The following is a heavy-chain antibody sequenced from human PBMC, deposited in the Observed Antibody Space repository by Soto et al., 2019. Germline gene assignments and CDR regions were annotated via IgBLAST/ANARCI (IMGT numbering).Heavy chain of an antibody. CDR2: ISSDGNNK. CDR3: ATWTLPLSWNWRQRAAGKFDY. CDR1: EFSFNNYA. J-gene: IGHJ4*02. Sequence: QVHLVESGGGVVRPGTSLRVSCSASEFSFNNYAVHWVRQAPGEGLEWVALISSDGNNKYYPDYVRGRFTISRDHSNNTVYLQMHRLRVDDTAVYYCATWTLPLSWNWRQRAAGKFDYWGQGTLVTVSS. V-gene: IGHV3-30-3*01. D-gene: IGHD3-10*01.